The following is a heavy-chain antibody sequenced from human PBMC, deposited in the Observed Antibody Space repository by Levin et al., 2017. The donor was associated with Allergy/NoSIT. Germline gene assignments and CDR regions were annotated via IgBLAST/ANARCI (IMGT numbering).Heavy chain of an antibody. J-gene: IGHJ4*02. CDR3: ARDNTGSAWYFDY. CDR2: IYYSGST. V-gene: IGHV4-31*03. CDR1: GGSISSGGYY. Sequence: SETLSLTCTVSGGSISSGGYYWSWIRQHPGKGLEWIGYIYYSGSTYYNPSLKSRVTISVDTSKNQFSLKLSSVTAADTAVYYCARDNTGSAWYFDYWGQGTLVTVSS. D-gene: IGHD6-25*01.